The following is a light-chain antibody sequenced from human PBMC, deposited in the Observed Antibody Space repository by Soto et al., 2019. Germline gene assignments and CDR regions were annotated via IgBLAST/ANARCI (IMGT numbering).Light chain of an antibody. CDR1: SSDIGAYNF. CDR3: TSWTTSTTMI. J-gene: IGLJ2*01. CDR2: DVN. V-gene: IGLV2-14*03. Sequence: QSALTRPASVSGSPGQSITISCTGTSSDIGAYNFVSWYQQHPGKAPKLMLYDVNIRPSGVSNRFSGSKSVNTASLTISGLQAEDEADYYCTSWTTSTTMIFGGGTKVTVL.